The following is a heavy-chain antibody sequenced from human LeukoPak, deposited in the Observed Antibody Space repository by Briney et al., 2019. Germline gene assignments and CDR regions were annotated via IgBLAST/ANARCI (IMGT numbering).Heavy chain of an antibody. CDR1: GFTLSSYA. J-gene: IGHJ1*01. Sequence: PGGSLRLSCAASGFTLSSYAMYWVRQAPGKGLEWVSYISSSGSTIYYADSVKGRFTISRDNAKNSLYLQMNSLRAEDTAVYYCARGGRARDGAALQHWGQGTLVTVSS. CDR2: ISSSGSTI. V-gene: IGHV3-48*03. D-gene: IGHD4-17*01. CDR3: ARGGRARDGAALQH.